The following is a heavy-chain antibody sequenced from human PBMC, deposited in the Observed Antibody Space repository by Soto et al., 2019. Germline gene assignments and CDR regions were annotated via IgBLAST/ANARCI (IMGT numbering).Heavy chain of an antibody. D-gene: IGHD3-9*01. CDR1: GGSFSGYY. CDR2: INHSGST. Sequence: SETLSLTCAVYGGSFSGYYWSWIRQPPGKGLEWIGEINHSGSTNYNPSLKSRVTISVGTSKNQFSLKLSSVTAADTAVYYCARKVLRYFDWLLYLDYYYGMDVWGQGTTVTVSS. CDR3: ARKVLRYFDWLLYLDYYYGMDV. V-gene: IGHV4-34*01. J-gene: IGHJ6*02.